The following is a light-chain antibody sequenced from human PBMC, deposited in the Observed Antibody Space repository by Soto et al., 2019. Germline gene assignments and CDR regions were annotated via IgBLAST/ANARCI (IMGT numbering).Light chain of an antibody. J-gene: IGKJ5*01. Sequence: DIPMTQSPSSLPASFLARVPLTCLASHDIRKNLNWYQQKPGKAPKLLIYDASNMEKGVPSRFTGSGSGTDFILTISSLQPEDIATYYCQQYENLPITFGQGTRLEIK. V-gene: IGKV1-33*01. CDR3: QQYENLPIT. CDR1: HDIRKN. CDR2: DAS.